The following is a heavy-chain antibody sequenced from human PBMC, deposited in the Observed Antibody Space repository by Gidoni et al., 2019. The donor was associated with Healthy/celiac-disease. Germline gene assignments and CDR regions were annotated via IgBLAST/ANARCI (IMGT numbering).Heavy chain of an antibody. CDR1: GFTFRSYS. V-gene: IGHV3-21*01. CDR2: ISSSSSYI. D-gene: IGHD3-3*01. Sequence: EVQLVESGGGLVKPGGSLRLSCAASGFTFRSYSMTWVRQAPGKGLEWVSSISSSSSYIYYADSVKGRFTISRDNAKNSLYLQMNSLRAEDTAVYYCAGRITIFGVVITDYYYYGMDVWGQGTTVTVSS. J-gene: IGHJ6*02. CDR3: AGRITIFGVVITDYYYYGMDV.